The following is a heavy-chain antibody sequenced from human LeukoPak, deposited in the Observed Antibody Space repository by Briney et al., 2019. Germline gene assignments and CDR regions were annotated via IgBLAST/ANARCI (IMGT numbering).Heavy chain of an antibody. CDR1: GGSISSYY. CDR3: ARHEGYSSGWYTYYMDV. J-gene: IGHJ6*03. CDR2: IYTSGST. Sequence: SETLSLTCTVSGGSISSYYWSWIRQPAGKGLEWIGRIYTSGSTNYNPSLKSRVTMSVDTSKNQFSLKLSSVTAADTAVYYCARHEGYSSGWYTYYMDVWGKGTTVTISS. V-gene: IGHV4-4*07. D-gene: IGHD6-19*01.